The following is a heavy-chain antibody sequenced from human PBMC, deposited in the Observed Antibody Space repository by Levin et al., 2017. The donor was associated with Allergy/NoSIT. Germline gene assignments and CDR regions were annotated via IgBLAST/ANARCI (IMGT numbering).Heavy chain of an antibody. Sequence: PSETLSLTCTVSGGSISSYYWSWIRQPPGKGLEWIGYIYYSGSTNYNPSLKSRVTISVDTSKNQFSLKLSSVTAADTAVYYCARGREYSSGWDYFDYWGQGTLVTVSS. J-gene: IGHJ4*02. CDR3: ARGREYSSGWDYFDY. D-gene: IGHD6-19*01. V-gene: IGHV4-59*01. CDR2: IYYSGST. CDR1: GGSISSYY.